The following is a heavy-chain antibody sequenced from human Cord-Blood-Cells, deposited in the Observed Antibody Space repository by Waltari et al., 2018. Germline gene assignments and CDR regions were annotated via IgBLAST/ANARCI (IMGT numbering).Heavy chain of an antibody. CDR2: ISSSSSYI. D-gene: IGHD3-3*01. V-gene: IGHV3-21*01. CDR1: GFTFSSYS. CDR3: VSSITIFGDLDY. J-gene: IGHJ4*02. Sequence: EVQLVESGGGLVKPGGSLRLSCAASGFTFSSYSMNWVRQAPGKGVEWVSSISSSSSYIYYADSVKGRFTISRDNAKNSLYLQMNSLRAEDTAVYYCVSSITIFGDLDYWGQGTLVTVSS.